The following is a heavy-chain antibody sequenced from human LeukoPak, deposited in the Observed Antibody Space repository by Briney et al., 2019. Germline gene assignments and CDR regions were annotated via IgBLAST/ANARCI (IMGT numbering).Heavy chain of an antibody. V-gene: IGHV1-18*01. CDR1: GYTFTSYG. D-gene: IGHD2-2*01. CDR2: ISAYNGNT. J-gene: IGHJ4*02. Sequence: ASVKVSCKVSGYTFTSYGISWVRQAPGQGLEWMGWISAYNGNTNYAQKLQGRVTMTTDTSTSTAYMELRSLRSDDTAVYYCARDSFTCSSTSCYQGDYWGQGTLVTLSS. CDR3: ARDSFTCSSTSCYQGDY.